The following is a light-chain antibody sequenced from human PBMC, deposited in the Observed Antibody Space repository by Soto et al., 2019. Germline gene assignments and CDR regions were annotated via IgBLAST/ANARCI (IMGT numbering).Light chain of an antibody. CDR3: QQYGGSVPWT. CDR2: GAS. V-gene: IGKV3-20*01. CDR1: QSISRNY. Sequence: VLTPSSGTLSLSPGEKTTLPRRARQSISRNYLVWYQKKPGQAPRLLIYGASTRATGIPDRFTGSGSGTDFTLTITRLEPEDFAVYYCQQYGGSVPWTFGQGTKVDIK. J-gene: IGKJ1*01.